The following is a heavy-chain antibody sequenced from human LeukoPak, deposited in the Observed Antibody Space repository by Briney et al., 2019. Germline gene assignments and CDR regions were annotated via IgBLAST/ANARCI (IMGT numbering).Heavy chain of an antibody. CDR2: ISAYNGNT. Sequence: GASVKVSCKASGYTFTSYGISWVRQAPGQGLEWMGWISAYNGNTNYAQKFQGRVTITTDESTSTAYMELSSLRSEDTAVYYCARDPGITMVRGVITWGQGTLVTVSS. D-gene: IGHD3-10*01. J-gene: IGHJ4*02. CDR3: ARDPGITMVRGVIT. V-gene: IGHV1-18*01. CDR1: GYTFTSYG.